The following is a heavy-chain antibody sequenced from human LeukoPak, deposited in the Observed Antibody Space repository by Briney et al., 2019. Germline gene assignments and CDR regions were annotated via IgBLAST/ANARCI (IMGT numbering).Heavy chain of an antibody. CDR1: GFTFSDYY. Sequence: TGGSLRLSCAASGFTFSDYYMSWIRQAPGKGLEWVSYISSSGSTIYYADSVKGRFTISRDNAKNSLYLQMNSLRAEDTAVYYCARPRGVGRRPDAFDIWGQGTMVTVSS. CDR2: ISSSGSTI. D-gene: IGHD2-15*01. J-gene: IGHJ3*02. V-gene: IGHV3-11*01. CDR3: ARPRGVGRRPDAFDI.